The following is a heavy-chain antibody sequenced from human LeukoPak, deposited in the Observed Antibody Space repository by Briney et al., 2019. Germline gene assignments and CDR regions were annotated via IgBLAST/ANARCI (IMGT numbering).Heavy chain of an antibody. Sequence: GGSLRLSCAASGFTFSRDWMHWVRQAPGRGLEWVSALSGSGFNTYYADSVKGRFTISRDNSKNTLYLQMNSLRAEDTAVYYCAKMAGQQLGDYYMDVWGKGTTLTVSS. D-gene: IGHD6-13*01. CDR1: GFTFSRDW. CDR3: AKMAGQQLGDYYMDV. V-gene: IGHV3-23*01. J-gene: IGHJ6*03. CDR2: LSGSGFNT.